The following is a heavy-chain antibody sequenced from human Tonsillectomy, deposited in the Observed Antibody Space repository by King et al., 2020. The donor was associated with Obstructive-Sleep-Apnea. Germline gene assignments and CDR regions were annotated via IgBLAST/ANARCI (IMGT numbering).Heavy chain of an antibody. D-gene: IGHD3-9*01. CDR3: ARDPGYYDIXXGYYKPYXXXX. CDR1: GGSINSGGYY. V-gene: IGHV4-31*03. CDR2: IYYSGNT. Sequence: VQLQESGPGLVKPSQTLSLTCTVSGGSINSGGYYWSWIRQHPGKGLEWIGYIYYSGNTYYNPSLKSRVTISVDTSKNQFSLKLTSVTAADTDVYYCARDPGYYDIXXGYYKPYXXXXXGQGTLVTVSS. J-gene: IGHJ4*02.